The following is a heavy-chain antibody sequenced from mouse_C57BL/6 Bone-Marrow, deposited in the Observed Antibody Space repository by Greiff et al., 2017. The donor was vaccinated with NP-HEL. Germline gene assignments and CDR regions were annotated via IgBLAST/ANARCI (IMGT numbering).Heavy chain of an antibody. V-gene: IGHV1-59*01. CDR3: ASKGYYF. J-gene: IGHJ3*01. D-gene: IGHD1-1*01. CDR1: GYTFTSYW. Sequence: VQLQQPGAELVRPGTSVKLSCKASGYTFTSYWLHWVKQRPGQGLEWIGVIAPSDSYTNYNQKFKGKATLTVDTSSSTAYMQLSSLTSEDSAVYYCASKGYYFWGQGTLVTVSA. CDR2: IAPSDSYT.